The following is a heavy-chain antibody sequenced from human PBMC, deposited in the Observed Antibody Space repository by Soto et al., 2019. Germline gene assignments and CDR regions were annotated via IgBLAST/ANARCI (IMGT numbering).Heavy chain of an antibody. V-gene: IGHV3-30-3*01. D-gene: IGHD3-22*01. Sequence: GGSLRLSCVVPGFTFNGYPLHWVRQAPGKGLDWVALILYDSTETYYADSVKGRFTISRDPSNNTLYLQMNSLRSEDTAVYYCTRDFDFSRYYESSGSFFDFWGPGTLVTVSS. J-gene: IGHJ4*02. CDR2: ILYDSTET. CDR3: TRDFDFSRYYESSGSFFDF. CDR1: GFTFNGYP.